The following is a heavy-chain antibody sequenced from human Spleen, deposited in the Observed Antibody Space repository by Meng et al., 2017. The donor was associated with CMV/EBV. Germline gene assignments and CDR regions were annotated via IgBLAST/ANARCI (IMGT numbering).Heavy chain of an antibody. Sequence: GGSLRLSCAASGFTFSSYEMNWVRQAPGKGLEWVSYISSSGSTIYYADSVKGRFTISRDNAKNSLYLQMNSLRAEDTAVYCCARARQQQLTNWFDPWGQGTLVTVSS. V-gene: IGHV3-48*03. D-gene: IGHD6-13*01. J-gene: IGHJ5*02. CDR1: GFTFSSYE. CDR2: ISSSGSTI. CDR3: ARARQQQLTNWFDP.